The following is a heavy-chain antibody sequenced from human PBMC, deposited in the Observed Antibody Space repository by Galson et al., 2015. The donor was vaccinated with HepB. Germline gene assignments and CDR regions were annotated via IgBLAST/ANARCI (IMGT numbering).Heavy chain of an antibody. V-gene: IGHV3-23*01. CDR1: GFTFSSYA. D-gene: IGHD3-10*01. CDR3: AKAFGSGSYYKPDV. Sequence: SLRLSCAASGFTFSSYAMNWVRQAPGKGLEWVSGISGSGGSTYYADSVKGRFTISRDNSKNTLYLQMNSLRAEDTAVYYCAKAFGSGSYYKPDVWGQGTTVTVSS. CDR2: ISGSGGST. J-gene: IGHJ6*02.